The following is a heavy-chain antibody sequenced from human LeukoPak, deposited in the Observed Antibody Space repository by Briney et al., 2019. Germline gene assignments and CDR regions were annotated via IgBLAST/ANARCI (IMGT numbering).Heavy chain of an antibody. CDR2: ISSSSNTI. Sequence: GGSLRLSCAASGFTFSSYSMNWVRQAPGKGLEWVSYISSSSNTIYYADSVKGRFTISRDNAKNSLYLQMNSLRDEDTALYYCVTDTSMGGLFDYWGQGTLVTVSS. D-gene: IGHD5-18*01. J-gene: IGHJ4*02. CDR1: GFTFSSYS. CDR3: VTDTSMGGLFDY. V-gene: IGHV3-48*02.